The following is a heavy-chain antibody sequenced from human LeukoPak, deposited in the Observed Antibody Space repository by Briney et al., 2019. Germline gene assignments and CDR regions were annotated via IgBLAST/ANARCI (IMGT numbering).Heavy chain of an antibody. V-gene: IGHV3-49*03. Sequence: PGGSLRLSCTASGFTFGDYAMSWFRQAPGKGLEWVGFIRSKAYGGTTEYAASVKGRSTISRDDSKSIAYLQMNSLKTEDTAVYYCTRARGGEFWSGYSIIRPWDYWGQGTLVTVSS. J-gene: IGHJ4*02. CDR3: TRARGGEFWSGYSIIRPWDY. CDR1: GFTFGDYA. D-gene: IGHD3-3*01. CDR2: IRSKAYGGTT.